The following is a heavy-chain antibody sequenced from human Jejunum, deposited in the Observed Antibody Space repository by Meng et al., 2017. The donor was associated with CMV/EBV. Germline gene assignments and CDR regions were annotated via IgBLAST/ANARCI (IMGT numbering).Heavy chain of an antibody. J-gene: IGHJ5*02. CDR3: ARYAMAVAGRTHIDL. CDR1: AGSLSGYY. Sequence: YAGSLSGYYWSWFRHYPGKGLEWIGEISHTGGANRNPSLKSRVTLSVDTSKNQFSLRLTSVTAADTAVYYCARYAMAVAGRTHIDLWGQGALVTVSS. V-gene: IGHV4-34*01. CDR2: ISHTGGA. D-gene: IGHD5-24*01.